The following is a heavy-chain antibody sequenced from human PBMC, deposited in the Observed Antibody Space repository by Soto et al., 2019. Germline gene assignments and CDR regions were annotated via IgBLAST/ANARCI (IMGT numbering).Heavy chain of an antibody. CDR3: ARASYYYYSSGYPYMGGWFAP. V-gene: IGHV4-4*07. D-gene: IGHD3-22*01. CDR2: IYTSGSS. J-gene: IGHJ5*02. Sequence: SETLSRTCTVSGGSISSYYWSCIRQPAGEGLEWIVRIYTSGSSNYNPSLKSRVTMSVDTSKNQFSLKLSSVTAADTAVYYCARASYYYYSSGYPYMGGWFAPWAQGTIVTVSS. CDR1: GGSISSYY.